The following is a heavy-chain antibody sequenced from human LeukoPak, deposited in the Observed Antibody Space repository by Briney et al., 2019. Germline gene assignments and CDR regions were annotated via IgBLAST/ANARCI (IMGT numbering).Heavy chain of an antibody. CDR1: GFAFTSYG. D-gene: IGHD1-1*01. CDR3: AKSLCTSSLGEVFDQ. J-gene: IGHJ4*02. Sequence: GGSLRLSCAASGFAFTSYGIHWLRQAPGKGLDWVAFIAYDGSLQYYGDSVKGRFTISRDNSENTVYLEMNSLRADDTGVYFCAKSLCTSSLGEVFDQWGQGTLVTVSS. CDR2: IAYDGSLQ. V-gene: IGHV3-30*02.